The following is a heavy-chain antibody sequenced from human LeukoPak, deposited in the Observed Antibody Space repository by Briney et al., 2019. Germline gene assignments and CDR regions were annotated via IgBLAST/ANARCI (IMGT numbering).Heavy chain of an antibody. Sequence: GGSLRLSCAASGFSFSSYAMHWVRQAPGKGLEWVAVIWYDGSNQCYADSVRGRFTISRDNSKNTLHLQMNSLRAEDTAAYYCVKSGPDFGDLPSEYYFDFWGQGTLVTASS. V-gene: IGHV3-33*06. J-gene: IGHJ4*02. CDR2: IWYDGSNQ. CDR1: GFSFSSYA. CDR3: VKSGPDFGDLPSEYYFDF. D-gene: IGHD4-17*01.